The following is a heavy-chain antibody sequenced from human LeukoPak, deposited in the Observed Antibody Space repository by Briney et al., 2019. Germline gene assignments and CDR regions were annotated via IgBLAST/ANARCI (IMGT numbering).Heavy chain of an antibody. Sequence: GGSLRLSCAASGFSLSNSAMHWVRQAPGEGLEYVSAINFNGGNTYFANSVKGRFTVSRDNSKNTLFLQMGSLRAEDMAVYYCATWSGYHHVYWGQGTLVTVSS. CDR2: INFNGGNT. J-gene: IGHJ4*02. V-gene: IGHV3-64*01. CDR1: GFSLSNSA. D-gene: IGHD3-3*01. CDR3: ATWSGYHHVY.